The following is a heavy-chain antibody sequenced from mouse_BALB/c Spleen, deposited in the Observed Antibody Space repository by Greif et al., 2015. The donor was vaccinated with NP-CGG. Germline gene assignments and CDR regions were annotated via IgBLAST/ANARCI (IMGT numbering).Heavy chain of an antibody. CDR1: GYTFTSYW. CDR2: INPSTGYT. D-gene: IGHD1-1*01. Sequence: VQLQQSGAELAKPGASVKMSCKASGYTFTSYWMHWVKQRPGQGLEWIGYINPSTGYTEYNQKFKDKATLTADKSSSTAYMQLSSLTSEDSAVYYCASGYGSSYGWFAYWGQGTLVTVSA. V-gene: IGHV1-7*01. J-gene: IGHJ3*01. CDR3: ASGYGSSYGWFAY.